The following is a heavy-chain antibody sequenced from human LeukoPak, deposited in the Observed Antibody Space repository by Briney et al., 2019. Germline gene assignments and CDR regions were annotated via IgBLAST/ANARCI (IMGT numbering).Heavy chain of an antibody. V-gene: IGHV1-46*01. D-gene: IGHD4-17*01. CDR3: ARYGHSPFFDY. CDR2: INPSGGST. J-gene: IGHJ4*02. Sequence: ASVKVSCKASGYTFTNYHMNWVRQAPGQGLEWTGIINPSGGSTTNAQKFQGRVIMTRDMSTSTVYMELSSLRSEDTAVYFCARYGHSPFFDYWGQGTLVTVSS. CDR1: GYTFTNYH.